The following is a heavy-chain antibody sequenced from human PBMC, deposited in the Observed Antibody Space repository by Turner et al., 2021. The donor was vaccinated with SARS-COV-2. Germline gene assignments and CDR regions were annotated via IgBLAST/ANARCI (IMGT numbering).Heavy chain of an antibody. Sequence: VQMVESGGGVVQPGRSLRLSCAASGFTFSSYVMSWVRQAPGKGLEWVSSISVSGGSTYYADSVKGRFTISRDNSKNTLYLQMNSLRAEDTAVYYCAKGGEGDPYYFDYWGQGTLVTVSS. J-gene: IGHJ4*02. CDR1: GFTFSSYV. V-gene: IGHV3-23*04. CDR3: AKGGEGDPYYFDY. D-gene: IGHD3-16*01. CDR2: ISVSGGST.